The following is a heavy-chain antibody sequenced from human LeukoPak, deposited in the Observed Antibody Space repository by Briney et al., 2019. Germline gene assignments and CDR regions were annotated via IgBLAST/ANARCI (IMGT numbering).Heavy chain of an antibody. CDR1: GGSFSGYY. Sequence: SETLSLTCAVYGGSFSGYYWSWIRQPPGKGLEWIGEINHSGSTNYNPSLKSRVTISVDTSKNQFSLKLSSVTAADTAVYYCAREECSSTSCYMGNDAFDIWGQGTMVTVS. J-gene: IGHJ3*02. V-gene: IGHV4-34*01. CDR2: INHSGST. CDR3: AREECSSTSCYMGNDAFDI. D-gene: IGHD2-2*02.